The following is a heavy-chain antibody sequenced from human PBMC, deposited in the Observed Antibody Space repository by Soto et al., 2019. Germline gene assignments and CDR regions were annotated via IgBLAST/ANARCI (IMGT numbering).Heavy chain of an antibody. Sequence: EVQLVESGGGLVQPGGSLRLSCAASGFTFSSYSMNWVRQAPGKGLEWVSYISSSSSTIYYADSVKGRFTISRDNAKNSLYLQMNSLRDEDTAVYYCARDAATYYDSSGYYHFDYWGQGTLVTVSS. D-gene: IGHD3-22*01. J-gene: IGHJ4*02. CDR2: ISSSSSTI. CDR1: GFTFSSYS. CDR3: ARDAATYYDSSGYYHFDY. V-gene: IGHV3-48*02.